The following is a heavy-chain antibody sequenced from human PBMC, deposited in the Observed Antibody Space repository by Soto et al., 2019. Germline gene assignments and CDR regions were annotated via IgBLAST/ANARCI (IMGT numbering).Heavy chain of an antibody. Sequence: GGSLRLSCAASGFTFSSYAMHWVRQAPGKGLEWVAVISYDGSNKYYADSVKGRFTISRDHSKNTLYLQMNSLRAEDTAVYYCARDYDGDFLDYWGQGTLGTVCS. CDR2: ISYDGSNK. D-gene: IGHD4-17*01. CDR3: ARDYDGDFLDY. V-gene: IGHV3-30-3*01. CDR1: GFTFSSYA. J-gene: IGHJ4*02.